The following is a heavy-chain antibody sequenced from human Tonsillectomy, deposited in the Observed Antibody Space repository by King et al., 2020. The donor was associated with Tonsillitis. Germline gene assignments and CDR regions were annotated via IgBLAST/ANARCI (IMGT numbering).Heavy chain of an antibody. Sequence: VQLVESGGGLVQPGGSLRLSCAASGFTFSNYWMHWVRQAPGKGLVWVSRINSDGSRTKYADSVKGRFTISRDNAKNTLYVQMNSLRAEDTAVYYCAREDSGYDDGDFDLWGRGTLVTVSS. J-gene: IGHJ2*01. V-gene: IGHV3-74*01. D-gene: IGHD5-12*01. CDR2: INSDGSRT. CDR1: GFTFSNYW. CDR3: AREDSGYDDGDFDL.